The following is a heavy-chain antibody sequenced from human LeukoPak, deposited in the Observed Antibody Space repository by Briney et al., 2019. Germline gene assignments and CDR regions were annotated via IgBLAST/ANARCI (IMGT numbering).Heavy chain of an antibody. CDR1: GGSISSGGYS. Sequence: SETLSLTCAVSGGSISSGGYSWSWIRQPPGKGLEWIGYIYHSGSTYYNPSLKSRVTISVDRSKNQFSLKLSSVTAADTAVYYCARGRLTTAARWYFDLWGRGTLVTVSS. J-gene: IGHJ2*01. CDR2: IYHSGST. V-gene: IGHV4-30-2*01. CDR3: ARGRLTTAARWYFDL. D-gene: IGHD4-17*01.